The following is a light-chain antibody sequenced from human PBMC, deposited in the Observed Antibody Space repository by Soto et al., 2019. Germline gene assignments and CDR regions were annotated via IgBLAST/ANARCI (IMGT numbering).Light chain of an antibody. J-gene: IGLJ1*01. CDR3: QSADRSGTYV. Sequence: SYEPTQPPSVSVSPGQTARITCSGNALPKQYAYWYQQRPGQAPVLVIYKDIERPSGIPGRFSGSSSGTTVTLTISGVQAEDEADYYCQSADRSGTYVFGTGTKLTVL. V-gene: IGLV3-25*02. CDR2: KDI. CDR1: ALPKQY.